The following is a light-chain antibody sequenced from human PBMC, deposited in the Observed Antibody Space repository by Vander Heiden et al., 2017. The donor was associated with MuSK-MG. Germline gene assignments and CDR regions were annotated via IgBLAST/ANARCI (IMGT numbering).Light chain of an antibody. CDR1: NSDIGDYNY. V-gene: IGLV2-14*03. Sequence: QSALTQPRSVSGSPGQSITISCTGTNSDIGDYNYVSWYQQRPGRAPHLLIFDVTNRPSGVSDRFSGSKSGNTASLTISGLRPEDEADYYCNSHTSATTYVFGTGTRVTVL. CDR3: NSHTSATTYV. CDR2: DVT. J-gene: IGLJ1*01.